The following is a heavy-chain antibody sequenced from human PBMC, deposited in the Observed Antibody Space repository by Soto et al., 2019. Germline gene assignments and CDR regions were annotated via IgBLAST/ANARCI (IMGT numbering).Heavy chain of an antibody. D-gene: IGHD2-2*01. CDR3: AREPSQVYCSSTSCYPYYYYYGMDV. V-gene: IGHV1-18*01. Sequence: ASVKVSCKASGYTFTSYGISWVRQAPGQGLEWMGWISAYNGNTNYAQKLQGRVTMTTDTSTSTAYMELRSLRSDDTAVYYCAREPSQVYCSSTSCYPYYYYYGMDVWGQGTTVTVSS. J-gene: IGHJ6*02. CDR2: ISAYNGNT. CDR1: GYTFTSYG.